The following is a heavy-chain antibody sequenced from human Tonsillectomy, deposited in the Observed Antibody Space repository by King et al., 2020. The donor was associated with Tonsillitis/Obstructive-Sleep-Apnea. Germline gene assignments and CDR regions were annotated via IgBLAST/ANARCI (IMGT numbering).Heavy chain of an antibody. D-gene: IGHD2-15*01. CDR2: IKQDGSEK. Sequence: VQLVESGGGLVQPGGSLRLSCAASGFRFSSYWMSWVRQAPGKGLEWVANIKQDGSEKNYVGSVRGRFTISRDNAERSLYLQMSSLRDEDTAVYYCATDIVVGDWGQGTLVTVSS. CDR1: GFRFSSYW. J-gene: IGHJ4*02. V-gene: IGHV3-7*04. CDR3: ATDIVVGD.